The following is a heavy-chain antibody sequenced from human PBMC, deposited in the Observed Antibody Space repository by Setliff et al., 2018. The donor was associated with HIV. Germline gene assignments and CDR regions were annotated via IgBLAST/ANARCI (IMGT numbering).Heavy chain of an antibody. Sequence: SETLSLTCTVSGASIGGRSDCWGWIRQPPWKGLERIGRFYYSWNTYYNPSLKSRVTISVDTSKTQVSLTLSSLTSAYTAVYYCARDRPPSTVDMLGACDRWGQGTMVTVSS. CDR2: FYYSWNT. D-gene: IGHD4-17*01. CDR3: ARDRPPSTVDMLGACDR. J-gene: IGHJ3*02. CDR1: GASIGGRSDC. V-gene: IGHV4-39*07.